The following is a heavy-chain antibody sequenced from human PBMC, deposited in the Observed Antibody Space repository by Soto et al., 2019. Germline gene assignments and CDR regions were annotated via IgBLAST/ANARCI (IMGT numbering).Heavy chain of an antibody. Sequence: QVQLQESGPGLVKPSETLSLTCTVSGGSISSYYWSWIRQPPGKGLEWIGYIYYSGSTNYNPSLKSQVTTSVDTSKNQFALKLSSVTTADTAVYYCAWRYGGTFDYWGQGTLVTVSS. D-gene: IGHD2-15*01. CDR2: IYYSGST. CDR1: GGSISSYY. J-gene: IGHJ4*02. V-gene: IGHV4-59*08. CDR3: AWRYGGTFDY.